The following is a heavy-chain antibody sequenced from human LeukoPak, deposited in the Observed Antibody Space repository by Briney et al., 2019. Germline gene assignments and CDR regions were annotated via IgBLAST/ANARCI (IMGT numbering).Heavy chain of an antibody. V-gene: IGHV3-21*01. Sequence: GGSLRLSCAASGFTFSSYSMNWVRQAPGKGLEWVSSISSSSSYIYYADSVKGRFTISRDNSKNTLYLQMNSLRAEDTAVYCCARDASMIVVVITTPDYWGQGTLVTVSS. CDR1: GFTFSSYS. CDR2: ISSSSSYI. J-gene: IGHJ4*02. CDR3: ARDASMIVVVITTPDY. D-gene: IGHD3-22*01.